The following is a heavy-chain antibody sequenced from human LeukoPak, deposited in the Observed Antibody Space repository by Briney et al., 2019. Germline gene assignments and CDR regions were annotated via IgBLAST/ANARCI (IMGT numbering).Heavy chain of an antibody. Sequence: PSQTLSLTCTVSGGSISSGDYYWSWIRQPPGKGLEWIGEINHSGSTNYNPSLKSRVTISVDTSKNQFSLKLSSVTAADTAVYYCARRKGVATIDYWGQGTLVTVSS. J-gene: IGHJ4*02. CDR2: INHSGST. CDR1: GGSISSGDYY. V-gene: IGHV4-30-4*01. CDR3: ARRKGVATIDY. D-gene: IGHD5-12*01.